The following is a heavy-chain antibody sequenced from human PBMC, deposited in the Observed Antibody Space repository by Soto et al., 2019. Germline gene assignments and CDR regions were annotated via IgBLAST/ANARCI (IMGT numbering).Heavy chain of an antibody. J-gene: IGHJ5*02. Sequence: GKGLEWVSAISGSGGSTYYADSVKGRFTISRDNSKNTLYLQMNSLRAEDTAVYYCVNLRIFRSGPLRPGFDPWVQRTL. D-gene: IGHD2-15*01. CDR2: ISGSGGST. V-gene: IGHV3-23*01. CDR3: VNLRIFRSGPLRPGFDP.